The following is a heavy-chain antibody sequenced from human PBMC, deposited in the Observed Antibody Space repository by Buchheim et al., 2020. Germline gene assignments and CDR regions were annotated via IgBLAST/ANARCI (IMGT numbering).Heavy chain of an antibody. CDR2: IYYSGST. CDR3: ARRGYCSGGSCTARGDAFDI. J-gene: IGHJ3*02. Sequence: QLQLQESGPGLVKPSETLSLTCSVSGGSISSSLYYWGWIRQPPGKGLEWIGSIYYSGSTYYNPSLKSRVTISVAKSKNQFSLKLSAVTAPDTAVYFCARRGYCSGGSCTARGDAFDIWGQGT. V-gene: IGHV4-39*01. D-gene: IGHD2-15*01. CDR1: GGSISSSLYY.